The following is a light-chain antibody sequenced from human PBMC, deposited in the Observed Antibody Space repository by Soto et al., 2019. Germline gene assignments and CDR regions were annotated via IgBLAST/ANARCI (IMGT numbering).Light chain of an antibody. CDR2: GAS. CDR1: QSIDNNY. CDR3: QQYGSSTKT. Sequence: EIVLTHSPGTLSLSPGERATLSCRASQSIDNNYLAWYQQKPGQAPRLVIYGASTRATDIPDRFSASGSGTDFTLTIGRLEPEDFAVYYCQQYGSSTKTFGQGTKVDIK. J-gene: IGKJ1*01. V-gene: IGKV3-20*01.